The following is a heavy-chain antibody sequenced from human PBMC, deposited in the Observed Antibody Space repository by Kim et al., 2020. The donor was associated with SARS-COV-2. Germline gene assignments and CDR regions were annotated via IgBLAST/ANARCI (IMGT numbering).Heavy chain of an antibody. CDR2: ISGSGGST. CDR3: AKIEGGLYYYGSGSPSH. V-gene: IGHV3-23*01. J-gene: IGHJ1*01. CDR1: GFTFSSYA. D-gene: IGHD3-10*01. Sequence: GGSLRLSCAASGFTFSSYAMSWVRQAPGKGLEWVSAISGSGGSTYYADSVKGRFTISRDNSKNTLYLQMNSLRAEDTAVYYCAKIEGGLYYYGSGSPSHWGQGTLVTVSS.